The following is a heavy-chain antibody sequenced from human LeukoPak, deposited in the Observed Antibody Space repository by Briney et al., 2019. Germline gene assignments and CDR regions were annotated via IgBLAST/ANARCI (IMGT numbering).Heavy chain of an antibody. CDR2: IYYSGSI. Sequence: SETLSLTCAVSGYSISSSNWWGWIRQPPGKGLEWIGYIYYSGSIYYNPSLKSRVTMSVDTSKNQFSLKLSSVTAVDTAVYYCARTFSHCSSTSCDRDAFDIWGQGTMVTVSS. D-gene: IGHD2-2*01. CDR1: GYSISSSNW. J-gene: IGHJ3*02. V-gene: IGHV4-28*05. CDR3: ARTFSHCSSTSCDRDAFDI.